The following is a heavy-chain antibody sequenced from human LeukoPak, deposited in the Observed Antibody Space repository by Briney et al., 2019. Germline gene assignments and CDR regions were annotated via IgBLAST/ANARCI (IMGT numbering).Heavy chain of an antibody. CDR2: IYYSGST. J-gene: IGHJ4*02. V-gene: IGHV4-30-4*07. D-gene: IGHD6-6*01. CDR3: ARGIAARPWDY. Sequence: TLSLTCAVSGGSISSGGYSWSRIPQPPGKGLEWIGYIYYSGSTYYAPSLKSRVTISIDTSKNQFSLKLSSVTAADTAVYYCARGIAARPWDYWGQGTLVTVSS. CDR1: GGSISSGGYS.